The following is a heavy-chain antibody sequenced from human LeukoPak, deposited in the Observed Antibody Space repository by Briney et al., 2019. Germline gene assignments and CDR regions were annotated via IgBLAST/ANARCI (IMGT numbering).Heavy chain of an antibody. V-gene: IGHV3-30*18. CDR3: AKVPYGDYVFAFDY. CDR1: GFTFSSYG. J-gene: IGHJ4*02. CDR2: ISYDGSNK. Sequence: GGSLRLSCAASGFTFSSYGMHWVRQAPGKGLEWVAVISYDGSNKYYAGSVKGRFTISRDNSKNTLYLQMNSLRAEDTAVYYCAKVPYGDYVFAFDYWGQGTLVTVSS. D-gene: IGHD4-17*01.